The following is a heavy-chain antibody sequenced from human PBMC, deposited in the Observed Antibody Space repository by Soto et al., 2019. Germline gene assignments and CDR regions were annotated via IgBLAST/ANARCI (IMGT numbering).Heavy chain of an antibody. D-gene: IGHD3-3*01. V-gene: IGHV3-33*01. CDR1: GFTFSAYS. CDR3: ARDWTNDY. J-gene: IGHJ4*02. CDR2: IWYDGSNE. Sequence: QVHLGESGGGVVQPGGSLRLSCAASGFTFSAYSMHWIRQAPGKGLEWVAVIWYDGSNEYFAESVRGRFSISRDNTKNILYLHMDSLRVEDTAVYYCARDWTNDYWGQGTLVTVSS.